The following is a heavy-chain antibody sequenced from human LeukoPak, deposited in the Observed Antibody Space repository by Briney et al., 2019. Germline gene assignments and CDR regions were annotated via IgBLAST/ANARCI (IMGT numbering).Heavy chain of an antibody. CDR1: GFTFSNVW. CDR3: ARGYGSGSYSTPPDY. D-gene: IGHD3-10*01. J-gene: IGHJ4*02. CDR2: INHSGST. V-gene: IGHV4-34*01. Sequence: GSLRLSCAVSGFTFSNVWMSWVRQAPGKGLEWIGEINHSGSTNYNPSLKSRVTISVDTSKNQFSLKLSSVTAADTAVYYCARGYGSGSYSTPPDYWGQGTLVTVSS.